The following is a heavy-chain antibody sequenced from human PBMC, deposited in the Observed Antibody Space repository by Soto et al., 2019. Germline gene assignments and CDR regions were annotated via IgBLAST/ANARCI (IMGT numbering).Heavy chain of an antibody. CDR3: ARDPSYSSSSWPDNWFDP. D-gene: IGHD6-6*01. CDR2: INSDGSST. V-gene: IGHV3-74*03. CDR1: GFTFSSYT. J-gene: IGHJ5*02. Sequence: GGSLRLSCAASGFTFSSYTMNWVRQAPGKGLEWVSRINSDGSSTKYADSVKGRFTISRDNAKNTLYLQMNSLRAEDTAVYYCARDPSYSSSSWPDNWFDPRGQGTLVTVSS.